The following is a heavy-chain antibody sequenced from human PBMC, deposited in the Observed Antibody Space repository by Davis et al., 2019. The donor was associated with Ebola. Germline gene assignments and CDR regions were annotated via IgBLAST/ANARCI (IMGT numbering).Heavy chain of an antibody. J-gene: IGHJ4*02. D-gene: IGHD3-22*01. Sequence: ASVKVSCKASGYTFTSYAMHWVRQAPGQRLEWMGWINAGNGNTKYSQKFQDRVTMTRDTSTSTVYMELSSLRSEDTAVYFCARVPYYDDSYGYPPSYFDYWGQGTLVTVSS. CDR3: ARVPYYDDSYGYPPSYFDY. V-gene: IGHV1-3*01. CDR1: GYTFTSYA. CDR2: INAGNGNT.